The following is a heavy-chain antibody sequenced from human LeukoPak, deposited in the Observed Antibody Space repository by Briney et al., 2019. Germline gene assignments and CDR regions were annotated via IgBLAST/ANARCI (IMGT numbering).Heavy chain of an antibody. Sequence: PSETLSLTCTVSGGSMSSYYWSWIRQPPGKGLEWLGYISYSGSTNYNPSLKSRVTISIDTSKNQFSLKLRSVTAADTAIYYCARQGYDILTGYIDAFDIWGQGTMVTVSS. CDR1: GGSMSSYY. CDR3: ARQGYDILTGYIDAFDI. V-gene: IGHV4-59*08. J-gene: IGHJ3*02. D-gene: IGHD3-9*01. CDR2: ISYSGST.